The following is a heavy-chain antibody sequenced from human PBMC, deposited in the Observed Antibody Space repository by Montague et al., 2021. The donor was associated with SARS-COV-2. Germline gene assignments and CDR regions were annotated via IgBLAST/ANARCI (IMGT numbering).Heavy chain of an antibody. Sequence: SETLSLTCTVSGGSISSTTYRWGWIRQPPGKGLEWIGFISYSGTTFYNPSLKSRISMSVDTPKSQFSLNLTSVTAADTAVYCCGRHYGSSLDSWGQGILVAVSS. CDR3: GRHYGSSLDS. D-gene: IGHD4-17*01. CDR1: GGSISSTTYR. V-gene: IGHV4-39*01. J-gene: IGHJ4*02. CDR2: ISYSGTT.